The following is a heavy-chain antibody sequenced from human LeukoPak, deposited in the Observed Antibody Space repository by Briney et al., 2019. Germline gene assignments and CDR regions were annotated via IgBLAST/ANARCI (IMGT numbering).Heavy chain of an antibody. CDR3: ARAPMAITTSAFPDAFDF. D-gene: IGHD5-12*01. V-gene: IGHV4-59*01. CDR1: GGSISSYY. CDR2: IYYSGST. Sequence: SETLSLTCTVSGGSISSYYWSWIRQPPGKGLEWIGYIYYSGSTNYNPSLKSRVTISVDTSKNQFSLKLSSPAAADPAVYYCARAPMAITTSAFPDAFDFWGQGTMVTVSS. J-gene: IGHJ3*01.